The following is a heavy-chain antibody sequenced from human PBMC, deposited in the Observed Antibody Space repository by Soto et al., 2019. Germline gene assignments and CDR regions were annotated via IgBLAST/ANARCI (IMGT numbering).Heavy chain of an antibody. CDR2: INHSGST. J-gene: IGHJ5*02. CDR1: GGSFSGYY. Sequence: SETLSLTCAVYGGSFSGYYWSWIRQPPGKGLEWIGEINHSGSTNYNPSLKSRVTISVDTSKNQFSLKLSSVTAADTAVYYCARGKTIVERGYRGWFEPWGKGTLATDSA. D-gene: IGHD5-18*01. CDR3: ARGKTIVERGYRGWFEP. V-gene: IGHV4-34*01.